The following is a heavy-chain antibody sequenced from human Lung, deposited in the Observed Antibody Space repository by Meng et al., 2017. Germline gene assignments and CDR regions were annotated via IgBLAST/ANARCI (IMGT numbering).Heavy chain of an antibody. CDR3: ARDGRVRGVINLLYFDY. CDR2: ISSSSSYI. D-gene: IGHD3-10*01. Sequence: GESLKISCAASGFTFSSYSMNCVRQAPGKGLEWVSSISSSSSYIYYADSVKGRFTISRDNAKNSLYLQMNSLRAEDTAVYYCARDGRVRGVINLLYFDYWGQGTLVTVSS. V-gene: IGHV3-21*01. J-gene: IGHJ4*02. CDR1: GFTFSSYS.